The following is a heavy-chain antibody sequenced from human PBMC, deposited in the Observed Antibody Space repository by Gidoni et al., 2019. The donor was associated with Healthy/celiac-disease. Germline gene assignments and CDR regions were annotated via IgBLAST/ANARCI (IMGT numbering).Heavy chain of an antibody. Sequence: EVPLLESGGGLVQPGGSLRLSCAASGFTFSSYAMRWVRQAPGKGLEWVSAISGSGGSTYYADSVKGRFTISRDNSKNTLYLQMNSLRAEDTAVYYCAKDIVGVPAAPHFDYWGQGTLVTVSS. D-gene: IGHD2-2*01. CDR3: AKDIVGVPAAPHFDY. J-gene: IGHJ4*02. CDR2: ISGSGGST. V-gene: IGHV3-23*01. CDR1: GFTFSSYA.